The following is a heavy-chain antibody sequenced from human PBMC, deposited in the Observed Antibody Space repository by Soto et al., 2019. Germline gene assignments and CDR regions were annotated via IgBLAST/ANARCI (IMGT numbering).Heavy chain of an antibody. CDR3: AKACSKGGCRSYYYYEMDV. CDR2: TSHDGGHK. Sequence: QVQLVESGGDVVQPGKSLTLSCAASGFTFNSYGIHWVRQAPGKGLEWVAVTSHDGGHKFYAHSVKGRFTISRDNSQNTVTLQMNSLRGDDTAVYCWAKACSKGGCRSYYYYEMDVGSQGTTVTVS. J-gene: IGHJ6*02. V-gene: IGHV3-30*18. D-gene: IGHD2-2*01. CDR1: GFTFNSYG.